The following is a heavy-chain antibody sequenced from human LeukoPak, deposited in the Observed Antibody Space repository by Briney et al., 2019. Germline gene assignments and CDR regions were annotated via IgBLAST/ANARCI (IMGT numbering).Heavy chain of an antibody. Sequence: GGSLRLSCAASGFTFGNSWVHWVRQAPGKGLVWVSLINADGSTATYADSVKGRFTISRDNARNTLSLQMNSLTIEDTAVYYCAKGLSYDSSGYYYLNYWGQGTLVTASS. V-gene: IGHV3-74*01. CDR3: AKGLSYDSSGYYYLNY. CDR2: INADGSTA. D-gene: IGHD3-22*01. J-gene: IGHJ4*02. CDR1: GFTFGNSW.